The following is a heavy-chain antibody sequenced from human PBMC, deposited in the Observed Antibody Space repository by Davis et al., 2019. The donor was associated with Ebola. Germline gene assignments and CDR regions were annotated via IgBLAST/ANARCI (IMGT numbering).Heavy chain of an antibody. Sequence: GESLKISCAASGFTFSSYAMNWVRQAPGKGLEWVSAISGSGGSTYYADSVKGRLTISRDNSKNTLYLQMDSLRAEDTAVYYCATLRYFDWLFPNGPDYWGQGTLVTVSS. CDR1: GFTFSSYA. D-gene: IGHD3-9*01. CDR3: ATLRYFDWLFPNGPDY. J-gene: IGHJ4*02. V-gene: IGHV3-23*01. CDR2: ISGSGGST.